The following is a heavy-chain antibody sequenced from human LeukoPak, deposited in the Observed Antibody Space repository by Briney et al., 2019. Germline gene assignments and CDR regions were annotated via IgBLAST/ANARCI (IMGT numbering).Heavy chain of an antibody. Sequence: KTGESLKISCKGSRYSFASYWIGWVRQMPGKRLEGMGIIYPGDSDTRYSPSFQGQVTISADKSISTAYLQWSSLKASDTAMYYCARTLTVTMGDDAFDIWGQGTMVTVSS. D-gene: IGHD4-17*01. CDR2: IYPGDSDT. CDR3: ARTLTVTMGDDAFDI. J-gene: IGHJ3*02. V-gene: IGHV5-51*01. CDR1: RYSFASYW.